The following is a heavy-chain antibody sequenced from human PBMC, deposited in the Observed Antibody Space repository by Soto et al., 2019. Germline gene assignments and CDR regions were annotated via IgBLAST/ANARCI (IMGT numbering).Heavy chain of an antibody. Sequence: SLKVSCKASGGTFSSYAISWVRQAPGQGLEWMGGIIPIFGTANCAQKFQGRVTITADESTSTAYMELSSLRSEDTAVYYCAREPGRITIFGVVVPHPYYYYGMDVWGQGTTVTVSS. CDR1: GGTFSSYA. CDR2: IIPIFGTA. V-gene: IGHV1-69*13. CDR3: AREPGRITIFGVVVPHPYYYYGMDV. D-gene: IGHD3-3*01. J-gene: IGHJ6*02.